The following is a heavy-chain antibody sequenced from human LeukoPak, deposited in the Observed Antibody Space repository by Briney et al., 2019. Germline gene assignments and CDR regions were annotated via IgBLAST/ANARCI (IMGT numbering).Heavy chain of an antibody. CDR1: GGSFSPYY. V-gene: IGHV4-34*01. J-gene: IGHJ4*02. Sequence: SETLSLTCAVYGGSFSPYYWSWIRQSPDKGLEWIGEINHSRSTNYNPSLKSRVTISVDTSKNQFSLKLSSVTAADTAVYYCARGRPYFDHWGQGTLVTVSS. CDR2: INHSRST. CDR3: ARGRPYFDH.